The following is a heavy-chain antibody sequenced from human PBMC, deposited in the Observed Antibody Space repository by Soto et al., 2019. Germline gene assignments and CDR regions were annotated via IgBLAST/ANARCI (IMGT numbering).Heavy chain of an antibody. D-gene: IGHD3-10*01. CDR1: GYSFSLNW. CDR3: ARRGTYGNYYYFDI. V-gene: IGHV5-51*01. CDR2: LYPGNSDT. Sequence: GESLKISCKGSGYSFSLNWIVWVRQMPGKGLEWMGILYPGNSDTRYSPSFQGQVTISADKSIDTAYQQWSSLKASDTAIYYCARRGTYGNYYYFDIWGRGTLVTVSS. J-gene: IGHJ2*01.